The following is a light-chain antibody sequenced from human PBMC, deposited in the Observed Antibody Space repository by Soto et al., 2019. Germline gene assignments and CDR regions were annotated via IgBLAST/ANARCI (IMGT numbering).Light chain of an antibody. CDR3: AAWDDSLDAEV. J-gene: IGLJ1*01. Sequence: QSVLTQPPSASGTPGQRVTISCSGSSSNIGSNTVNWYQQLPGTAPKLLIYTNDQRPSGVPDRFSGSRSGTSASLAISGLQSEDEAIYHCAAWDDSLDAEVFGGGTKPPS. CDR2: TND. CDR1: SSNIGSNT. V-gene: IGLV1-44*01.